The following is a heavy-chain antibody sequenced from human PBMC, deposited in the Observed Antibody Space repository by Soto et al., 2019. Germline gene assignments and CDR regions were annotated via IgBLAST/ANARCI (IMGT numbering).Heavy chain of an antibody. D-gene: IGHD2-2*02. CDR3: ARARFQVLYGKPYFDS. CDR1: GGSITAGGSY. CDR2: IYHSGNT. J-gene: IGHJ4*02. Sequence: SETLSLTCTVSGGSITAGGSYWSWIRQHPGKGLEWIGNIYHSGNTYYNPSLKSRLTISVDTSKNHFSLMVDSVTAADTAVYYCARARFQVLYGKPYFDSWGQGTLVTVSS. V-gene: IGHV4-31*03.